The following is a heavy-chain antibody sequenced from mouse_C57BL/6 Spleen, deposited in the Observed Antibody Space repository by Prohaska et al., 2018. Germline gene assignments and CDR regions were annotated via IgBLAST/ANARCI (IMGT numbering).Heavy chain of an antibody. CDR2: INPDSRTI. Sequence: EVKLFQSGGGLVQPGGSMKLSCAASGIDFSRYWMSWVRRAPGKGLEWIGEINPDSRTINYATSRKDKFIISRDNAKKTLYLQMSKVRSEDTALYYCARLLGDYWGQGTSVTVSS. J-gene: IGHJ4*01. V-gene: IGHV4-1*01. CDR3: ARLLGDY. CDR1: GIDFSRYW.